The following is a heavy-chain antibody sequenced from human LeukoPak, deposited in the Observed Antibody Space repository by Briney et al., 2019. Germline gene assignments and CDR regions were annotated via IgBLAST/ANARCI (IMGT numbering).Heavy chain of an antibody. CDR3: AIVDTAMVSGY. Sequence: SETLSLTCAVYGGSFSGYYWSWIRQPPGKGLEWIGEINHSGSTNYNPSLKSRVTISVDTSKNQFSLKLSSVTAADTAVYYCAIVDTAMVSGYWGQGTLVTVSS. D-gene: IGHD5-18*01. V-gene: IGHV4-34*01. CDR2: INHSGST. J-gene: IGHJ4*02. CDR1: GGSFSGYY.